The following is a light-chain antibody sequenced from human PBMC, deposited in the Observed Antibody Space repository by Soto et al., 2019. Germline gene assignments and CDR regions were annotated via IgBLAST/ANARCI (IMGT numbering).Light chain of an antibody. Sequence: EIVLTQSPGTLSLSPGERATLSCRASQSVSRSYLAWYQQKPGQAPRLLIYGASSRATGIPDRFSGSGSGTDFTLTISRLAPEDFAVYYCQQYGSSPTWTFGQGTKVELK. CDR2: GAS. CDR3: QQYGSSPTWT. V-gene: IGKV3-20*01. CDR1: QSVSRSY. J-gene: IGKJ1*01.